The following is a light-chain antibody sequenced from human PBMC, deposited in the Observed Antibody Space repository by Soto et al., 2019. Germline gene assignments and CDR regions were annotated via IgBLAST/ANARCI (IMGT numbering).Light chain of an antibody. J-gene: IGLJ1*01. CDR1: SSNIGNNF. CDR3: GTWDSSLSVYV. CDR2: DNN. V-gene: IGLV1-51*01. Sequence: QSVLAQPPSVSAAPGQKVTISCSGSSSNIGNNFVSWFQQLPRTAPKLLIYDNNKRPSGIPDRFSGSKSATSATLGITGLQTGDEADYYCGTWDSSLSVYVFGTGTKVTAL.